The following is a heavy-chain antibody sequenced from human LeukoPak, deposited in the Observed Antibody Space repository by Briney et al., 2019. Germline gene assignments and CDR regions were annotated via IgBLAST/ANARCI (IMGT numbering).Heavy chain of an antibody. J-gene: IGHJ4*02. CDR3: ARDPYYGSGSYYTADY. V-gene: IGHV1-69*04. D-gene: IGHD3-10*01. Sequence: ASVKVSCKASGGTLSSYAISWVRQAPGQGLEWMGRIIPILGIANYAQKFQGRVTITADKSTSTAYMELSSLRSEDTAVYYCARDPYYGSGSYYTADYWGQGTLVTVSS. CDR2: IIPILGIA. CDR1: GGTLSSYA.